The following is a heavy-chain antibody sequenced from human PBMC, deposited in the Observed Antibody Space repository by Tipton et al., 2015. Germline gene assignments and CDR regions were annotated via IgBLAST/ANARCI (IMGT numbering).Heavy chain of an antibody. CDR3: ARISSSSWRDY. V-gene: IGHV3-53*01. D-gene: IGHD2-2*01. J-gene: IGHJ4*01. Sequence: GSLRLSCAASEFIVSSNYMSWVRQAPGKGLEWVSVIYSDGTTVYADSVKGRFTLSRGNSTNTLYLQMNSLRAEDTAVYFCARISSSSWRDYWGHGTLVTVSS. CDR1: EFIVSSNY. CDR2: IYSDGTT.